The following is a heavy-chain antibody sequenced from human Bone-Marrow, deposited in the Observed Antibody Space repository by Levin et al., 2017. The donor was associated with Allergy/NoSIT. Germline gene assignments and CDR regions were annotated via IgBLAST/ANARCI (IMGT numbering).Heavy chain of an antibody. CDR2: ISWNSGSR. CDR1: GFRFDDYA. CDR3: ARDTGPRVTTKIAGGFDI. Sequence: HSWGSLRLSCMGSGFRFDDYAMHWVRQVPGKGLEWVASISWNSGSRAYPEFMSGRIVVSRDNAKDSVYLLLEGLTPEDTAFYYCARDTGPRVTTKIAGGFDIWGQGTMVTVSS. J-gene: IGHJ3*02. V-gene: IGHV3-9*01. D-gene: IGHD2-21*02.